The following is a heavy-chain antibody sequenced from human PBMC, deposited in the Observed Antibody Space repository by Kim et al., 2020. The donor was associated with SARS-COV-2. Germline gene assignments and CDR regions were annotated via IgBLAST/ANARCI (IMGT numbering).Heavy chain of an antibody. J-gene: IGHJ5*02. CDR2: IYHSGST. Sequence: SETLSLTCTVSNYSITTGYYWAWLRQPPGKGLEWMGSIYHSGSTLYNPSLKSRVSIAVDTSKNQFSLKLSSATAADTAVYYCARDGRRGWYLSFDPRGQGTLVTVSS. D-gene: IGHD6-19*01. CDR1: NYSITTGYY. CDR3: ARDGRRGWYLSFDP. V-gene: IGHV4-38-2*02.